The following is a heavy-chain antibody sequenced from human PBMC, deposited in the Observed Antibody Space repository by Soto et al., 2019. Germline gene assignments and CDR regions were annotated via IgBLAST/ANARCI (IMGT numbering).Heavy chain of an antibody. CDR2: IYYTGNT. CDR1: GASISGGDYY. V-gene: IGHV4-30-4*01. Sequence: QVQLQESGPGLVKPSQTLSLTCTVSGASISGGDYYWSWIRQPPGKGLEWIGSIYYTGNTYSNPSLESRLSISVDPSNNQFALRLTSVTAPDTAIYYCARATYDSSTYYLDYWGLGTLVTVSS. CDR3: ARATYDSSTYYLDY. J-gene: IGHJ4*02. D-gene: IGHD3-22*01.